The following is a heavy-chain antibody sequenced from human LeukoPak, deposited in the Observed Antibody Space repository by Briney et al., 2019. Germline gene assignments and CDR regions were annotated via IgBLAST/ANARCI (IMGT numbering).Heavy chain of an antibody. D-gene: IGHD6-13*01. V-gene: IGHV1-69*04. CDR2: IIPILGIA. CDR3: ARSEKAAAHYYYGMDV. Sequence: ASVKVSCKASGGTFSSYAISWVRQAPGQGLEWMGRIIPILGIANYAQKFQGRVTITADKSTSTAYMELSSLRSEDTAVYYCARSEKAAAHYYYGMDVWGQGTTVTVS. CDR1: GGTFSSYA. J-gene: IGHJ6*02.